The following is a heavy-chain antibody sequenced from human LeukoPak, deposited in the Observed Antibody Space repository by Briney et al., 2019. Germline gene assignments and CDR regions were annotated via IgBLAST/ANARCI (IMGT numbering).Heavy chain of an antibody. J-gene: IGHJ3*02. CDR2: INHSGST. D-gene: IGHD2-2*01. V-gene: IGHV4-34*01. CDR1: GGSFSGYY. CDR3: ARYCSSTSCYGAFDI. Sequence: SETLSLTCAVYGGSFSGYYWSWIRQPPGKGLEWIGEINHSGSTNYNPSLKSRVTISVDTSKNQFSLKLSSVTAADTAVYYCARYCSSTSCYGAFDIWGQETMVTVSS.